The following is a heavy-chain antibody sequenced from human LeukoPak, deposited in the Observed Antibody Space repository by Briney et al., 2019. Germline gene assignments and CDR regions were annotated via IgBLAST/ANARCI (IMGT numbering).Heavy chain of an antibody. J-gene: IGHJ2*01. CDR2: FDPEDGET. D-gene: IGHD3-22*01. V-gene: IGHV1-24*01. Sequence: WASVKVSCKVSGYTLTELSMHWVRQAPGKGLEWMGGFDPEDGETIYARKFQGRVTMTEDTSTDTAYMELSSLRSEDTAVYYCATVFRYDSSGYYPYWYFDLWGRGTLVTVSS. CDR3: ATVFRYDSSGYYPYWYFDL. CDR1: GYTLTELS.